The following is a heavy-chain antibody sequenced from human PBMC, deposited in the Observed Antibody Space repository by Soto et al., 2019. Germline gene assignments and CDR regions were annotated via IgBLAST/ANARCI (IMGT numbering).Heavy chain of an antibody. CDR2: IFYSGST. Sequence: PSETLSLTCTVSGDSISSYYWSWIRQPPGKGLEWIGYIFYSGSTNYNPSLKSRVTISVDTSKNQFSLKLNSVTAADTAVYYCARSNGDYGDDWSQGTLVTVSS. J-gene: IGHJ4*02. CDR1: GDSISSYY. V-gene: IGHV4-59*01. D-gene: IGHD4-17*01. CDR3: ARSNGDYGDD.